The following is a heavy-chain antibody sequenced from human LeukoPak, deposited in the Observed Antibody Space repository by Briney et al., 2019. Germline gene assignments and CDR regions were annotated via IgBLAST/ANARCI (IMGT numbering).Heavy chain of an antibody. V-gene: IGHV3-30-3*01. CDR2: ISYDGSNK. CDR1: GFTFSSYA. Sequence: PGGSLRLSRAASGFTFSSYAMSWVRQAPGKGLEWVAVISYDGSNKYYADSVKGRFTISRDNSKNTLYLQMNSLRAEDTAVYYCARAGSVCSSTSCFGRGYSYGRSHTGYWGQGTLVTVSS. CDR3: ARAGSVCSSTSCFGRGYSYGRSHTGY. J-gene: IGHJ4*02. D-gene: IGHD2-2*01.